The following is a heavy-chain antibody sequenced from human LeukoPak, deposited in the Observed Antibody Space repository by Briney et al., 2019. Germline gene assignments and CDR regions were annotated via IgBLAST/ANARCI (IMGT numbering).Heavy chain of an antibody. CDR1: GFTFSSYG. V-gene: IGHV3-23*01. CDR2: ISGSGGRT. Sequence: GGSLRLSCAASGFTFSSYGMSWVRQAPGKGLEWVSAISGSGGRTYYADSVKGRFTISGDNAKNTLYPQMNSLRAEDTAVYYCAKDLRREAIITLNRAARWGMDVWGKGTTVTISS. CDR3: AKDLRREAIITLNRAARWGMDV. J-gene: IGHJ6*03. D-gene: IGHD3-10*01.